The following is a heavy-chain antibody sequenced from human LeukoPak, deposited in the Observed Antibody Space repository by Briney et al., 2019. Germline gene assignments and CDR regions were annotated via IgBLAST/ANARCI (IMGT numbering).Heavy chain of an antibody. D-gene: IGHD1-26*01. Sequence: SVTVSCKASGGSFSNYAVTWVRQAPGQGLEWMGGIVPVFGPANYAQQFQGRVTITADESTSTIYMELRSLTSDDTARYYCARSSGTYYFTDYWGQGTLVTVSS. CDR3: ARSSGTYYFTDY. CDR2: IVPVFGPA. V-gene: IGHV1-69*01. J-gene: IGHJ4*02. CDR1: GGSFSNYA.